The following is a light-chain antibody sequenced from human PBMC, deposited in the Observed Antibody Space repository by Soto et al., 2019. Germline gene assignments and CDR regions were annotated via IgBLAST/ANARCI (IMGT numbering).Light chain of an antibody. CDR1: QSVSSN. Sequence: EIVMTQSPATLSVSPGERATLSCRASQSVSSNLAWYQQKPGQAPKVLIYRASSRATGIPDRFSGSGSGTDFTLTITRLEAEDFAMYYCQRYDSLRTFGQGTKVDIK. J-gene: IGKJ1*01. V-gene: IGKV3D-15*01. CDR2: RAS. CDR3: QRYDSLRT.